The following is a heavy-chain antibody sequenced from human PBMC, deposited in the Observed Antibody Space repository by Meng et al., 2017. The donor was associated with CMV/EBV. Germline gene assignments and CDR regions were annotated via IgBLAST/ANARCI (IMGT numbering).Heavy chain of an antibody. CDR1: GGSISSGSYY. CDR3: ASVQGLGVS. Sequence: QVQLRDSGPGLVKPSQTLSLTVTVSGGSISSGSYYWSWIRQPAGKGLEWIGRIYTSGSTNYNPSLKSRVTISVDTSKNQFSLKLSSVAAADTAVYYCASVQGLGVSWGQGTLVTVSS. CDR2: IYTSGST. V-gene: IGHV4-61*02. J-gene: IGHJ4*02. D-gene: IGHD3-10*01.